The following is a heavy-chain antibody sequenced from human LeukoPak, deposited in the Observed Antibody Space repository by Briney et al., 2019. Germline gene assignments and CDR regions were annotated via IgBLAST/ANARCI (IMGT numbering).Heavy chain of an antibody. V-gene: IGHV4-39*01. CDR2: IYYSGST. Sequence: SETLSLTCTVSGGSISSSSYYWGWIRQPPGKGLEWIGSIYYSGSTYYNPSPKSRVTISVDTSKNQFSLKLSSVTAADTAVYYCARRLRGGSSWYVDYFDYWGQGTLVTVSS. CDR1: GGSISSSSYY. D-gene: IGHD6-13*01. J-gene: IGHJ4*02. CDR3: ARRLRGGSSWYVDYFDY.